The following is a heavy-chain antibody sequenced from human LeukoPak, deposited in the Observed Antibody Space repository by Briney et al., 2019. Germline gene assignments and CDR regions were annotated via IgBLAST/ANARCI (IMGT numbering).Heavy chain of an antibody. Sequence: SETLSLTCTVSGGSVSSGSYYWSWIRQPPGKGLEWIGYIYYSGSTNYNPSLKSRVTITVDTSKNQFSLKLSSVTAADTAVYYCAGDGERDAFDIWGQGAMVTVSS. CDR3: AGDGERDAFDI. D-gene: IGHD3-10*01. CDR2: IYYSGST. J-gene: IGHJ3*02. V-gene: IGHV4-61*01. CDR1: GGSVSSGSYY.